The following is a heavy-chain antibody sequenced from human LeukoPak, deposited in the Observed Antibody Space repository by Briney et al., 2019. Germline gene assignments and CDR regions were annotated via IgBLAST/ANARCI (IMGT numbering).Heavy chain of an antibody. CDR1: GGSISSYY. J-gene: IGHJ5*02. D-gene: IGHD6-13*01. V-gene: IGHV4-59*08. CDR3: ARQNGIAAAGTLFNWFDP. CDR2: IYYSGST. Sequence: SETLSLTCTVPGGSISSYYWSWIRQPPGKGLEWIGYIYYSGSTNYNPSLKSRVTISVDTSKNQFSLKLSSVTAADTAVYYCARQNGIAAAGTLFNWFDPWGQGTLVTVSS.